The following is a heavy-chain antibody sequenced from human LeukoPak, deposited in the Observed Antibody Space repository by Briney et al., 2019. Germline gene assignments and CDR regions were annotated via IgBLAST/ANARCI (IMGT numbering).Heavy chain of an antibody. CDR3: ARAKSGSYYGDY. J-gene: IGHJ4*02. CDR2: INPNSGGT. V-gene: IGHV1-2*04. CDR1: GYTFTGYY. Sequence: ASVKVSCKASGYTFTGYYMHWARQAPGQGLEWMGWINPNSGGTNYAQKFQGWVTMTRDTSISTAYMELSRLRSDDTAVYYCARAKSGSYYGDYWGQGTLVTVSS. D-gene: IGHD1-26*01.